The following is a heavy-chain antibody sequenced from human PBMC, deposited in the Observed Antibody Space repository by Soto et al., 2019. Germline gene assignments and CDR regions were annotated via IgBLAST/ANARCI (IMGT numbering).Heavy chain of an antibody. V-gene: IGHV5-10-1*01. CDR3: ESRIAVAGDDAFDI. D-gene: IGHD6-19*01. CDR2: IDPSDSYT. Sequence: GESLKISCKGSGYSFTSYWISWVRQMPGKGLEWMGRIDPSDSYTNYSPSFQGHVTISADKSISTAYLQWSSLKASDTAMYYCESRIAVAGDDAFDIWGPGTLVTVSS. J-gene: IGHJ3*02. CDR1: GYSFTSYW.